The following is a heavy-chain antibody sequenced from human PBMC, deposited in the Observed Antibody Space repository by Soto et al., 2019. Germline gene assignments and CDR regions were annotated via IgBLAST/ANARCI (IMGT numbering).Heavy chain of an antibody. CDR3: AKGESGSFQFVDY. CDR2: IIAGNGNT. D-gene: IGHD6-25*01. Sequence: ASVKVSCKASGYTFTSYAMHWVRQAPGQRLEWMGWIIAGNGNTKYSQKFQGRVTLSRDTSASTGYMELSSLRSEDTAVYFCAKGESGSFQFVDYWGQGTLVTVSS. CDR1: GYTFTSYA. J-gene: IGHJ4*02. V-gene: IGHV1-3*01.